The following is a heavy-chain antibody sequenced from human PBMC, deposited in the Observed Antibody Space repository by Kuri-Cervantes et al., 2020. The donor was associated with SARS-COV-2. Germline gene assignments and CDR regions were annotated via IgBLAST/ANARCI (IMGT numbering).Heavy chain of an antibody. V-gene: IGHV1-18*01. CDR3: AREDFVGPTRSDY. J-gene: IGHJ4*02. Sequence: ASVKVSCKASRYTFTHYGISWVRQAPGQGLEWMGWISAYNGNTNYAQKLQGRVTMTTDSSTTTAYMELRGLRSDDTAVYYCAREDFVGPTRSDYWGQGTLVTDSS. CDR2: ISAYNGNT. D-gene: IGHD1-26*01. CDR1: RYTFTHYG.